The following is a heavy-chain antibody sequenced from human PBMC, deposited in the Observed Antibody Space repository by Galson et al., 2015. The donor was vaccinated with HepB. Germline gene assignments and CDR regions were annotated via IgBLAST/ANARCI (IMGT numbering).Heavy chain of an antibody. CDR2: INPNSGGT. D-gene: IGHD6-19*01. CDR3: AQGVYVSGWN. Sequence: SVKVSCKASGYTFTGYYVHWVRQAPGQGLEWMGWINPNSGGTNYAQKFQGRVTMTRDSSISTAYMELSSLRSDDTAVYYCAQGVYVSGWNWGQGTLVTVSS. J-gene: IGHJ4*02. CDR1: GYTFTGYY. V-gene: IGHV1-2*02.